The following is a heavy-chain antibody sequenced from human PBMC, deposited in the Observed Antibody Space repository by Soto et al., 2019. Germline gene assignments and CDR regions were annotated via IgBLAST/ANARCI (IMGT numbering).Heavy chain of an antibody. Sequence: GGSLRLSCAASGFRFSARWMSWVRQAPGKGLEWVAMTNTDGSFQHYLDSVRGRFIISRDNAQNSLFLDMSSLRADDTAVYYCAGHPAAGTSDYWGQGTLVTVSS. J-gene: IGHJ4*02. CDR3: AGHPAAGTSDY. CDR2: TNTDGSFQ. CDR1: GFRFSARW. V-gene: IGHV3-7*01. D-gene: IGHD4-17*01.